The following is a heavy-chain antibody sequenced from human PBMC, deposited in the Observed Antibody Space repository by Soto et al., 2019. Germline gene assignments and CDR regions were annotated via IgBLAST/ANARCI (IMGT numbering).Heavy chain of an antibody. CDR1: VGTFSSYA. V-gene: IGHV1-69*13. Sequence: ASVKVSCKASVGTFSSYAVSWVRQAPGQGLEWMGGIIPIFGTANYAQKFQGRVTITADESTSTAYMELSSLRSEDTAVYYCARERRGIAVAGSSFDYWGQGTLVTVSS. CDR3: ARERRGIAVAGSSFDY. J-gene: IGHJ4*02. D-gene: IGHD6-19*01. CDR2: IIPIFGTA.